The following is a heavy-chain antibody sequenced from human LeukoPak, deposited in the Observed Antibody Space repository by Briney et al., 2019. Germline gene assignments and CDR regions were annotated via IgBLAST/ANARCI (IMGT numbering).Heavy chain of an antibody. Sequence: GASVKVSCKASGGTFSSYAISWVRQAPGQGLEWMGGIIPIFGTANYAQKFQGRVTITTDESTSTAYMELSSLRSEDTAVYYCARCGRLESDFYDFWSAYYYMDVWGKGTTVTVSS. CDR2: IIPIFGTA. CDR1: GGTFSSYA. J-gene: IGHJ6*03. CDR3: ARCGRLESDFYDFWSAYYYMDV. V-gene: IGHV1-69*05. D-gene: IGHD3-3*01.